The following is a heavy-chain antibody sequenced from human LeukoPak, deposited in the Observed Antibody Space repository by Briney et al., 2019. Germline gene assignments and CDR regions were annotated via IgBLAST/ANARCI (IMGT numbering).Heavy chain of an antibody. V-gene: IGHV4-59*13. CDR3: ASGIVGGTPGVDY. CDR1: GGSISSNY. CDR2: IYYSGRP. Sequence: PSETLSLICTVSGGSISSNYWSWIRQPPGKGLEWIAYIYYSGRPNYNPSLKSRVTISIDASKNQFSLNLSSVTAADTAVYYCASGIVGGTPGVDYWGQGTLVTVSS. J-gene: IGHJ4*02. D-gene: IGHD1-26*01.